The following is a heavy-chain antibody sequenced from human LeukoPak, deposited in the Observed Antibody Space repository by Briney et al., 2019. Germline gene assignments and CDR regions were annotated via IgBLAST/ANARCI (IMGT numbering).Heavy chain of an antibody. Sequence: PGGSLRLSCAASGFTFSSYAMSWVRQAPGKGLEWVSIITGSGDSTYYADSVKGRFTISRDNSKNTLYLQMNSLRAEDTAVYYCARGSSSSWPFDYWGQGTLVTVSS. CDR3: ARGSSSSWPFDY. CDR2: ITGSGDST. CDR1: GFTFSSYA. V-gene: IGHV3-23*01. D-gene: IGHD6-13*01. J-gene: IGHJ4*02.